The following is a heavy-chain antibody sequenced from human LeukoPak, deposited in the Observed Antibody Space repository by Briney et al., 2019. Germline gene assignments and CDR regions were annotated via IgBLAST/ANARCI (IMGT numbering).Heavy chain of an antibody. CDR2: ISTYSSHT. V-gene: IGHV1-18*01. Sequence: ASVKVSCKASGYTFTRHGITWVRQAPGQGLEWMGWISTYSSHTTYAQKFQGGVTMTTDTSTTTAYMELRSLRSDDTAVYYCARDEGRVSGSFNPWGLGTLVTVSS. CDR3: ARDEGRVSGSFNP. CDR1: GYTFTRHG. D-gene: IGHD3-10*01. J-gene: IGHJ5*02.